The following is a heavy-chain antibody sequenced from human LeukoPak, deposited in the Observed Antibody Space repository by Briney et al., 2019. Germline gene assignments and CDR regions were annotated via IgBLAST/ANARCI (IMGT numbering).Heavy chain of an antibody. CDR2: IYYNGTT. Sequence: PSETLSLTCTVSGGSIRYYYWSWIRQSPGKGLEWIGYIYYNGTTNYNPSLKSRVTISVDMSKNQLSLKMSSVTAADTAVYYCARKGGLLDYWGQGRLVTVSS. J-gene: IGHJ4*02. CDR1: GGSIRYYY. V-gene: IGHV4-59*01. CDR3: ARKGGLLDY. D-gene: IGHD2-15*01.